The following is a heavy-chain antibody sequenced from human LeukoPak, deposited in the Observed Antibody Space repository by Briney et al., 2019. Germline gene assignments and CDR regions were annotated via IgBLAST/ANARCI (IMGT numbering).Heavy chain of an antibody. J-gene: IGHJ4*02. V-gene: IGHV4-34*01. CDR3: ARKAIRSSGLDY. CDR1: GGSFSGYY. CDR2: INHSGST. Sequence: SETLSLTCAVYGGSFSGYYWSWIRQPPGKGLEWIGEINHSGSTNYNPSLKSRVTISVDTSKNQFSLKLSSVTAADTAVYYCARKAIRSSGLDYWGQGTLVTVSS. D-gene: IGHD3-22*01.